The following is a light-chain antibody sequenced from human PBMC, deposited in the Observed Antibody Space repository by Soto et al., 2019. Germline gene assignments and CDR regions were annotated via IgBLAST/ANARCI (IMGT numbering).Light chain of an antibody. CDR2: EGS. Sequence: QSALTQPASVSGSPGQSITISCTGTSSDVGGYNLVSWYQHHPGKAPKIMIYEGSERPSGVSDRFSGSKSGNTASLTISGLQAEDEADYYCCSYAGTGSYVFGTGTKVTVL. V-gene: IGLV2-23*01. CDR3: CSYAGTGSYV. J-gene: IGLJ1*01. CDR1: SSDVGGYNL.